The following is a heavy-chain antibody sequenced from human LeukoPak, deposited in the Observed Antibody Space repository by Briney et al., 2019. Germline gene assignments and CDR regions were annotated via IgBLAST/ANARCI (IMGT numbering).Heavy chain of an antibody. CDR3: AKGSIYGDYGDFDH. Sequence: GGSLRLSCAASGFTFSSYGMHWVRQAPGKGLEWVAFIRYDGSNKYYVDSVKGRFTISRDNSKNTLYLQMNSLRADDTAVYYCAKGSIYGDYGDFDHWGQGTLVTVSS. CDR2: IRYDGSNK. CDR1: GFTFSSYG. D-gene: IGHD4-17*01. V-gene: IGHV3-30*02. J-gene: IGHJ4*02.